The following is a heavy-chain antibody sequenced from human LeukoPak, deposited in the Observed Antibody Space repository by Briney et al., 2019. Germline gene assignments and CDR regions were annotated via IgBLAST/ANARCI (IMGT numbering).Heavy chain of an antibody. CDR2: TAGSGISK. J-gene: IGHJ4*02. Sequence: GGSLRLSCVASGFTFNNYAMSWVRQAPGRGLEWASSTAGSGISKDYADSVKGRFTISRDNSKNTLYLQMSSLRAEDTAMYYCAREGNSGYHPYWGQGILVTVSS. CDR3: AREGNSGYHPY. CDR1: GFTFNNYA. D-gene: IGHD3-22*01. V-gene: IGHV3-23*01.